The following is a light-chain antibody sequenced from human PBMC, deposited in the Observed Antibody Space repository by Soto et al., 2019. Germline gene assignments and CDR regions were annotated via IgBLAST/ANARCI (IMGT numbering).Light chain of an antibody. CDR1: QSVSSN. CDR2: GAS. CDR3: QQYNNWLQT. Sequence: MVMTQSPATLSVSPGERATLSCRASQSVSSNLAWYQQKPGQAPRLLIYGASTRATGIPARFSGSGSGTEFTLTISSLQSADFAVYYCQQYNNWLQTFGQGTKVEIK. J-gene: IGKJ1*01. V-gene: IGKV3-15*01.